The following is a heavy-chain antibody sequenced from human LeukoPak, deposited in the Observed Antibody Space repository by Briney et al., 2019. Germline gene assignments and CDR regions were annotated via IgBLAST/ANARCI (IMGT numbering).Heavy chain of an antibody. CDR2: MNPNSGNT. D-gene: IGHD3-3*01. Sequence: GASVKVSCKASGYTFTSYDINWVRQATGQGLEWMGWMNPNSGNTGYAQKFQGRVTMTRNTSISTAYMELSSLRSEDTAVYYCARGPARDDFWSGSLPDYSDYWGQGALVTVSS. CDR1: GYTFTSYD. J-gene: IGHJ4*02. V-gene: IGHV1-8*01. CDR3: ARGPARDDFWSGSLPDYSDY.